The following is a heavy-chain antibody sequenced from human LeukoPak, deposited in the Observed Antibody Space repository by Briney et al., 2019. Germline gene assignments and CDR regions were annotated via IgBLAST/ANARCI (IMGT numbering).Heavy chain of an antibody. CDR1: GFNFNYVW. J-gene: IGHJ6*02. CDR2: VRTKIDGETT. Sequence: PGGSLRLSCAASGFNFNYVWMNWVRQAPGKGLEWVGRVRTKIDGETTDYAAPVKGRFTISRDDSKTTLYLQMNSLRTEDSAVYYCTTERNWELLRPYGMNTWGQGTTVTVSS. CDR3: TTERNWELLRPYGMNT. V-gene: IGHV3-15*01. D-gene: IGHD1-26*01.